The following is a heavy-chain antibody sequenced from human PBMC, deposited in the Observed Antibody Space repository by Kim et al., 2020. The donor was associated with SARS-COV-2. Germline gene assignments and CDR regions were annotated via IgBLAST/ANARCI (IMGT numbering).Heavy chain of an antibody. CDR3: ARQEKGCSSNSCYAKNFDY. D-gene: IGHD2-2*01. J-gene: IGHJ4*02. CDR1: GGSISSHY. CDR2: IHYSGST. Sequence: SETLSLTCTVSGGSISSHYWNWIRQPPGKGLEWIGYIHYSGSTNYNPSLKSRVTISVDTSKNQFSLKLSSVTAADAAVYYCARQEKGCSSNSCYAKNFDYWGQGTLVTVYS. V-gene: IGHV4-59*08.